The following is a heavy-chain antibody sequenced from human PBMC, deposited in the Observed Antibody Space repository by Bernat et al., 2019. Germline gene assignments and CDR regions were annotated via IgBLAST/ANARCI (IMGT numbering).Heavy chain of an antibody. J-gene: IGHJ4*02. Sequence: EVQLVESGGGLVQPGRSLRLSCAASGFTFDDYAMHWVRQAPGKGLEWVSGISWNSGSIGYADSVKGRFTISRDNAKNSLYLQMNSLRAEDTALYYCAKDTWGSGPGAFDYWGQGTLVTVSS. V-gene: IGHV3-9*01. CDR2: ISWNSGSI. D-gene: IGHD3-10*01. CDR1: GFTFDDYA. CDR3: AKDTWGSGPGAFDY.